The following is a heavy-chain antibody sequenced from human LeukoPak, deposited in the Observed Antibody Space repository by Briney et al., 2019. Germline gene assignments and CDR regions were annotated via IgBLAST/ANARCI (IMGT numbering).Heavy chain of an antibody. CDR3: ARVYYGSGSYYNDY. CDR2: IKQDGSEK. J-gene: IGHJ4*02. Sequence: GGSLRLSCAASAFTFSSYWMSWVRQAPGKGLEWEANIKQDGSEKYYVDSVKGRFTISRDNAKNSLYLQMNSLRAEDTAVYYCARVYYGSGSYYNDYWGQGTLVTVSS. V-gene: IGHV3-7*03. D-gene: IGHD3-10*01. CDR1: AFTFSSYW.